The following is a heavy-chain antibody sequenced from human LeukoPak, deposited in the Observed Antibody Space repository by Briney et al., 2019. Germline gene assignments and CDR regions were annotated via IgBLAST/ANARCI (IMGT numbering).Heavy chain of an antibody. J-gene: IGHJ4*02. D-gene: IGHD1-26*01. V-gene: IGHV4-61*02. CDR2: IYTSGST. CDR1: GGSISSSSYY. Sequence: PSETLSLTCTVSGGSISSSSYYWSWIRQPAGKGLEWIGRIYTSGSTSYNPSLKSRVTMSVDTSKNQFSLQLSSVTAADTAVYYCARDQGSYPYCFDSWGQGTLVTVSS. CDR3: ARDQGSYPYCFDS.